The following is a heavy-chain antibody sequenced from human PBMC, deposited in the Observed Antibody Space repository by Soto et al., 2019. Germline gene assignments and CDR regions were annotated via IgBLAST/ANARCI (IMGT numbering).Heavy chain of an antibody. CDR2: IYCSGST. CDR1: GGSISSSSYY. D-gene: IGHD5-12*01. Sequence: QLQLQESGPGLVKPSETLSLTCTVSGGSISSSSYYWGWIRQPPGKGLEWIGSIYCSGSTYYNPSLKSRVTISVDTSKNQFSLKLSSVTAADTAVYYCARVRFSGRGYDYHFDYWGQGTLVTVSS. V-gene: IGHV4-39*01. CDR3: ARVRFSGRGYDYHFDY. J-gene: IGHJ4*02.